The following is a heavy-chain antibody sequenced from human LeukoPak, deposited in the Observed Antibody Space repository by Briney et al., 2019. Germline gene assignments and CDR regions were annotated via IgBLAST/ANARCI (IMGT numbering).Heavy chain of an antibody. J-gene: IGHJ5*02. V-gene: IGHV4-34*01. CDR2: INHSGST. Sequence: PSETLSLTCGVYGGSFSGYYWSWIRQPPGKGLEWIGEINHSGSTNYNPSLKSRVTISVDTSKNQFSLKLSSVTAADTAVYYCARGLDYGGYNWFDPWGQGTLVTVSS. D-gene: IGHD4-23*01. CDR3: ARGLDYGGYNWFDP. CDR1: GGSFSGYY.